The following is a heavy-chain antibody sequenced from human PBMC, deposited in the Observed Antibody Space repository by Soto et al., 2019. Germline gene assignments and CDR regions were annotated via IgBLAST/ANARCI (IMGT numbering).Heavy chain of an antibody. V-gene: IGHV4-59*08. CDR2: IYYSGST. J-gene: IGHJ6*02. Sequence: SETLSLTCTVSGGSISSYYWSWIRQPPGKGLEWIGYIYYSGSTNYNPSLKSRVTISVDTSKNQFSLKLSSVTAADTAVYYCARLVAATYSGMDAWGQHNTVTVSS. CDR1: GGSISSYY. D-gene: IGHD2-15*01. CDR3: ARLVAATYSGMDA.